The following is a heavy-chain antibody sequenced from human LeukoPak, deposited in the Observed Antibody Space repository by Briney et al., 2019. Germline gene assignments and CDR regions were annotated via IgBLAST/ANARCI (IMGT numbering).Heavy chain of an antibody. CDR2: IWYDGSNK. Sequence: GGSLRLSCAASGFTFSSYGMHWVRQAPGKGLEWVAVIWYDGSNKYYADSVKGRFTISRDNSKSTLYLQMNSLRAEDTAVYYCARDGRRYSSSWSDYWGQGTLVTVSS. J-gene: IGHJ4*02. CDR3: ARDGRRYSSSWSDY. V-gene: IGHV3-33*01. D-gene: IGHD6-13*01. CDR1: GFTFSSYG.